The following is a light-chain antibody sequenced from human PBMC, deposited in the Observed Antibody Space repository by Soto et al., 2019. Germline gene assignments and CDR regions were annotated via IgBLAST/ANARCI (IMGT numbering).Light chain of an antibody. CDR1: KLGDKY. CDR2: QDS. Sequence: SYELTQPPSVSVSPGQTASITCSGDKLGDKYACWYQQKPCQSPVLVIYQDSKRPSGIPERFSGSNSGNTATLTISGTQAMDEADYYCQAWDSSTAWVFGVGTKLTVL. V-gene: IGLV3-1*01. J-gene: IGLJ2*01. CDR3: QAWDSSTAWV.